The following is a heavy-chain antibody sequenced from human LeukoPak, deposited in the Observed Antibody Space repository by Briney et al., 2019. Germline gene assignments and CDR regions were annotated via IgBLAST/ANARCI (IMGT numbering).Heavy chain of an antibody. CDR2: ISSSSSTI. Sequence: PGGSLRLSCAASGFTFSSYSMNWVRQAPGKGLEWVSYISSSSSTIYYADSVKGRFTISRDNAKNSLYLQMNSLRAEDTAVYYCARDARGIWGSGNGYFDYWGQGTLVTVSS. CDR1: GFTFSSYS. CDR3: ARDARGIWGSGNGYFDY. J-gene: IGHJ4*02. V-gene: IGHV3-48*01. D-gene: IGHD3-10*01.